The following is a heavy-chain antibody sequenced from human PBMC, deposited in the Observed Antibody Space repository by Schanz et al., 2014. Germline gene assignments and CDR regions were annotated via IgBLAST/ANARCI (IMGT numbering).Heavy chain of an antibody. J-gene: IGHJ4*02. V-gene: IGHV3-66*02. CDR2: IFTDGRT. Sequence: EVQLLESGGGLVQPGGSLRLSCAASGFTFSTSAMSWVRQAPGRGLEWVSIIFTDGRTYYADSVKGRFTISRDSSKNTLFLQMNSLRTEDTAVYYCARLDPYCRSGTCSRAFDFWGQGTLVTVSS. CDR1: GFTFSTSA. D-gene: IGHD2-15*01. CDR3: ARLDPYCRSGTCSRAFDF.